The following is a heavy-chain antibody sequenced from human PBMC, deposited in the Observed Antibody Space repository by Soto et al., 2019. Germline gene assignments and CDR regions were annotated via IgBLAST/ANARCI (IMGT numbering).Heavy chain of an antibody. CDR3: ASTVGYYYDSSGHYYFDY. D-gene: IGHD3-22*01. CDR2: IYYSGST. Sequence: SETLSLTCTVSGGSISSYYWSWIRQPPGKGLEWIGYIYYSGSTNYNPSLKSRVTISVDTFKKQFSLKLSSVTAADTAVYYCASTVGYYYDSSGHYYFDYWGQGTLVTVSS. J-gene: IGHJ4*02. CDR1: GGSISSYY. V-gene: IGHV4-59*01.